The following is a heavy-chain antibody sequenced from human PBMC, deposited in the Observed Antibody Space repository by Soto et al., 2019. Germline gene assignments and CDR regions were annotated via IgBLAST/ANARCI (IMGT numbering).Heavy chain of an antibody. D-gene: IGHD3-16*02. V-gene: IGHV4-59*01. J-gene: IGHJ5*02. CDR2: IYYSGST. CDR1: GSTISSYY. Sequence: PSETLSLTCTFSGSTISSYYWSWIRQPPGKGLEWIGYIYYSGSTNYNPSLKSRVTISVDTSKNQFSLKLSSVTAADTAVYYCARGEVGELSLNCFDPWGQGTLVTVSS. CDR3: ARGEVGELSLNCFDP.